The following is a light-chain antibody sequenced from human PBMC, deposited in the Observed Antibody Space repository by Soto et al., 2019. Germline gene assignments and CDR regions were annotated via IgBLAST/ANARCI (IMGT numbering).Light chain of an antibody. CDR1: QSISNW. CDR2: DAS. Sequence: DIQMTQSPSTLSASVGDRVTITCRASQSISNWLAWYQQKPGKAPKLLIYDASGLESGVPSRFSGGGYGTEFTLTISSLQPDDFATDYCQQYSSYSSFGQGTRVEFK. CDR3: QQYSSYSS. V-gene: IGKV1-5*01. J-gene: IGKJ1*01.